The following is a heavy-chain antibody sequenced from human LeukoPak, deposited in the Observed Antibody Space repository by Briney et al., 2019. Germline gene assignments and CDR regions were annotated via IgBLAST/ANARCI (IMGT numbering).Heavy chain of an antibody. CDR1: GYTFTSYY. V-gene: IGHV1-46*01. J-gene: IGHJ3*02. CDR3: ARSGDFDWLLTDDAFDI. CDR2: INPSGGST. D-gene: IGHD3-9*01. Sequence: GASVKVSCKASGYTFTSYYMHWVRQAPGQGLEWMGIINPSGGSTSYAQNFQGRVTMTRDMSTSTVYMELSSLRSEDTAVYYCARSGDFDWLLTDDAFDIWGQGALVTVSS.